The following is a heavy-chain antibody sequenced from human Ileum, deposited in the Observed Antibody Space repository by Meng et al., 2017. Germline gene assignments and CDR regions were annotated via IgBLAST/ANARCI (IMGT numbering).Heavy chain of an antibody. D-gene: IGHD3-22*01. CDR1: GFTFGSYA. CDR3: AKDLGYYYDTSGYYFDY. J-gene: IGHJ4*02. Sequence: GESLKISCAASGFTFGSYAMSWVRQPPGKGLEWVASVSGSGGSTFYADSVKGRFTISRDNSRNTLYLEFHSLRAEDTAVYYCAKDLGYYYDTSGYYFDYWGQGARVTVYS. CDR2: VSGSGGST. V-gene: IGHV3-23*01.